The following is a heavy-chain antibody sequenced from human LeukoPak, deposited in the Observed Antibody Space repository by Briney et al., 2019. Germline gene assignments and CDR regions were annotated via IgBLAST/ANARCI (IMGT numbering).Heavy chain of an antibody. Sequence: PGGSLRLSCAASGLTFSNYWMDWVRQAPGKGLEWVANIKQDGSEKNYVDSVKGRFIISRDNTMNSLYLQMSSLRAEDTAVYYCATDRGWRTSGYYLYYFEYWGQGTLVTYSS. CDR1: GLTFSNYW. CDR3: ATDRGWRTSGYYLYYFEY. CDR2: IKQDGSEK. V-gene: IGHV3-7*01. D-gene: IGHD3-3*01. J-gene: IGHJ4*02.